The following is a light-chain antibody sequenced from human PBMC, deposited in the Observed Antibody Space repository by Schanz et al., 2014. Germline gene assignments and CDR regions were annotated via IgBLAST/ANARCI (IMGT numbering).Light chain of an antibody. CDR1: SSNIGANYD. V-gene: IGLV1-40*01. CDR2: GST. CDR3: AAWDDSLDAYV. J-gene: IGLJ1*01. Sequence: QSVLTQPPSMSGAPGQRVTISCTGSSSNIGANYDVHWYQQLPGSAPKLLIYGSTNRPSGVPDRFSGSKSGASASLAITGLQAEDEADYYCAAWDDSLDAYVFGSGTKLTVL.